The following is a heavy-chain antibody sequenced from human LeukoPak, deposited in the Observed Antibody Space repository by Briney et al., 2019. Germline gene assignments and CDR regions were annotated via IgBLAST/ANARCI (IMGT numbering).Heavy chain of an antibody. Sequence: SETLSLTCSVSGYSISIYYWNWIRQSPGKGLEWIGYFFYTGSTNYNPSLKSRVHMSVDTSKNQVSLTLRSVTAADTAVYYCARRPYHYHGLDVWGPGTTVIVSS. CDR3: ARRPYHYHGLDV. J-gene: IGHJ6*02. CDR1: GYSISIYY. V-gene: IGHV4-59*08. CDR2: FFYTGST.